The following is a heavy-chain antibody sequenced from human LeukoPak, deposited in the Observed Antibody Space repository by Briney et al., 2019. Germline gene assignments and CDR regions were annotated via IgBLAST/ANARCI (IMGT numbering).Heavy chain of an antibody. V-gene: IGHV3-48*01. Sequence: GGSLRLSCAASGFTFSSYSMNWVRQAPGKGLEWVSYISSSSSTIYYAHSVKGRFTISRDNAKNSLYLQMNSLRAEDTAVYYCARGITIFGVSEDYWGQGTXVTVXS. CDR3: ARGITIFGVSEDY. J-gene: IGHJ4*02. CDR2: ISSSSSTI. D-gene: IGHD3-3*01. CDR1: GFTFSSYS.